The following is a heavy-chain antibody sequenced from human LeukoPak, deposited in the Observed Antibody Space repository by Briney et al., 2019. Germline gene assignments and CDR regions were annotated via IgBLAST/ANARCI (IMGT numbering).Heavy chain of an antibody. CDR1: GFTFSSYW. J-gene: IGHJ6*03. CDR2: IKQDGSEK. CDR3: AREERWSPDYYYYYYMDV. Sequence: GGSLRLSCAASGFTFSSYWMSWVRQAPGKGLEWVANIKQDGSEKYYVDSVKGRFTISRDDAKNSLYLQMNSLRAEDTAVYYCAREERWSPDYYYYYYMDVWGKGTTVTVSS. V-gene: IGHV3-7*01. D-gene: IGHD5-18*01.